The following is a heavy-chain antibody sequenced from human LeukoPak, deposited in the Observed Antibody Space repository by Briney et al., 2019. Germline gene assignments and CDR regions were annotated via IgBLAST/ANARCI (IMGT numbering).Heavy chain of an antibody. CDR3: AKVAARRHFDY. CDR1: GYTFTSYG. D-gene: IGHD6-6*01. Sequence: WASVTVSCKASGYTFTSYGISWVRQAPGKGLEWMGWISAYNGNTNYAQKLQGRVTMTTDTSTSTAYMELRSLRSADTAVYYCAKVAARRHFDYWGQGTLVTVSS. V-gene: IGHV1-18*01. J-gene: IGHJ4*02. CDR2: ISAYNGNT.